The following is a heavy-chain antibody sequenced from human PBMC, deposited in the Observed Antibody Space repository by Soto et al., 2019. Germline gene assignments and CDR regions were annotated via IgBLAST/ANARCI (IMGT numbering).Heavy chain of an antibody. CDR1: GASITYGAYS. V-gene: IGHV4-30-2*01. Sequence: QLQLHMSGSGLVKPSQTLSLTCTVSGASITYGAYSWSWIRQTPGQGLEWIGYINHLETTFYNPSFESRLTLSIDRTKNQLSLSLKSMSAADRAVYFWARGGGFDAFDYWGQGILFTVSS. CDR3: ARGGGFDAFDY. CDR2: INHLETT. J-gene: IGHJ4*02. D-gene: IGHD3-10*01.